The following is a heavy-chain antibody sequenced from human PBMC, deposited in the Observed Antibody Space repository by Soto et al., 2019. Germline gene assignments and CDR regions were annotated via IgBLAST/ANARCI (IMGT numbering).Heavy chain of an antibody. CDR1: GYTFTGCY. Sequence: QVQLVQSGAEVKKPGASVKVSCKASGYTFTGCYMHWVRQAPGQGLEWMGWINPNSGGTNYAQKLQGRVTMTRDTSISTAYMELSRLRSDDTAVYYCAVLQSPVPIDYWGQGTLVTVSS. CDR3: AVLQSPVPIDY. D-gene: IGHD1-1*01. J-gene: IGHJ4*02. CDR2: INPNSGGT. V-gene: IGHV1-2*02.